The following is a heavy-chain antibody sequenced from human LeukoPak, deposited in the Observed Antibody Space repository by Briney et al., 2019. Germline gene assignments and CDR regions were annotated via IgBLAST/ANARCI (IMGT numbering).Heavy chain of an antibody. CDR2: ISYDGSNK. V-gene: IGHV3-30*18. CDR3: AKDHKGYCSGGSCYKWFDP. Sequence: GGSLRLSCAASGFTFSSYGMRWVRQAPGKGLEWVAVISYDGSNKYYADSVKGRFTISRDNSKNTLYLQMNSLRAEDTAVYYCAKDHKGYCSGGSCYKWFDPWGQGTLVTVSS. D-gene: IGHD2-15*01. CDR1: GFTFSSYG. J-gene: IGHJ5*02.